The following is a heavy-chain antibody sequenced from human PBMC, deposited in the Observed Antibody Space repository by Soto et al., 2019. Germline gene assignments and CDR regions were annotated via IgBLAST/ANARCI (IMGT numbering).Heavy chain of an antibody. CDR3: ARSIVVVTALDY. J-gene: IGHJ4*02. D-gene: IGHD2-21*02. CDR1: GYFFTSYA. Sequence: GASVKVSCKACGYFFTSYAMHWVRQAPGQRLEWMGWINAGNGNTKYSQKVQGRVTITRDTSASTAYMELSSLRSEDTAVYYCARSIVVVTALDYWGQGTLVTVSS. CDR2: INAGNGNT. V-gene: IGHV1-3*01.